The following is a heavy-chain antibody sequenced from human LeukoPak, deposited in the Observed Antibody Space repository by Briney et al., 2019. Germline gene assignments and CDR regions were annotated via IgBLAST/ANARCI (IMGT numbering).Heavy chain of an antibody. D-gene: IGHD2-2*01. V-gene: IGHV1-2*02. Sequence: ASVKVSCKASGFTLTGYYMHWVRQDPRQGLQWMGWIKPNSGDTDYAQKFQGRVTMTRDTSISTVYMELSSLRSDDVAVYYCARADSVPAGDYHYWYMDVWGKGTTVTVSS. J-gene: IGHJ6*03. CDR1: GFTLTGYY. CDR2: IKPNSGDT. CDR3: ARADSVPAGDYHYWYMDV.